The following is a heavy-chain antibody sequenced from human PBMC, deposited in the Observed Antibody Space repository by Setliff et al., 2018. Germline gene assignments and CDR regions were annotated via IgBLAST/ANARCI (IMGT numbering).Heavy chain of an antibody. Sequence: SETLSLTCTVSGASVSGNSYYWGWIRQPSGKGLEWIASTYYSGSTYYNPSLKSRVTISVDTSKNQFSLKLTSVTAADTAVYYCARAPRYFDPTGSYFDFWGQGTLVTVSS. D-gene: IGHD3-22*01. J-gene: IGHJ4*02. CDR3: ARAPRYFDPTGSYFDF. V-gene: IGHV4-39*07. CDR2: TYYSGST. CDR1: GASVSGNSYY.